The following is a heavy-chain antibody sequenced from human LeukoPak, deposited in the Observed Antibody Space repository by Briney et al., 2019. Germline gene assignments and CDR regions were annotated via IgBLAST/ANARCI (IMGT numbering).Heavy chain of an antibody. CDR2: INPNSGGT. CDR1: GYTFTGYY. J-gene: IGHJ6*03. CDR3: AREPKYMITFGGVPRYYMDV. Sequence: ASVKVPCKASGYTFTGYYMHWVRQAPGQGLEWMGWINPNSGGTNYAQKFQGRVTMTRETSISTAYMELSRLRSDDTAVYYCAREPKYMITFGGVPRYYMDVWGKGTTVTISS. D-gene: IGHD3-16*01. V-gene: IGHV1-2*02.